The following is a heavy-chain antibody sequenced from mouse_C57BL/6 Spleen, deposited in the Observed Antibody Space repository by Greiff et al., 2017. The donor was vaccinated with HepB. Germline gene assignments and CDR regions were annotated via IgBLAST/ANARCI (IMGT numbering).Heavy chain of an antibody. CDR3: ARSSYYAMDY. CDR1: GYTFTSYW. CDR2: IHPNSGST. J-gene: IGHJ4*01. V-gene: IGHV1-64*01. Sequence: QVQLQQPGAELVKPGASVKLSCKASGYTFTSYWMHWEKQRPGQGLEWIGMIHPNSGSTNYNEKFKSKATLTVDKSSSTAYMQLSSLTSEDSAVYYCARSSYYAMDYWGQGTSVTVSS.